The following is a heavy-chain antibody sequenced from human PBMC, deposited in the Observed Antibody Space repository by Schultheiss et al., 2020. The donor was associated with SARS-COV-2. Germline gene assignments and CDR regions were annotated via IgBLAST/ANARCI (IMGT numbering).Heavy chain of an antibody. D-gene: IGHD3-10*02. Sequence: SLKISCAASGFTFDEYAMHWVRQAPGKGLEWVSGISWNSGSIGYADSVKGRFIISRDNAKNSLYLQMNSLRAEDTALYYCAKDKGCSGSYCGYDYYGMDVWGQGTTVTVSS. CDR2: ISWNSGSI. CDR1: GFTFDEYA. J-gene: IGHJ6*02. V-gene: IGHV3-9*01. CDR3: AKDKGCSGSYCGYDYYGMDV.